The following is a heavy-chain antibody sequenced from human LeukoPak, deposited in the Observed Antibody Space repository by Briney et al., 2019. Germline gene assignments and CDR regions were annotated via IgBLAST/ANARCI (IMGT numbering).Heavy chain of an antibody. D-gene: IGHD6-13*01. V-gene: IGHV3-23*01. CDR3: AKLAAAGFDF. Sequence: GGSLRLSCAASGFTFINYGVNWVRQAPGKGLEWVSTISGVGDSTYYAESVKGRFTMSRDNSKNTVYLQMNSLRAEDTAVYYCAKLAAAGFDFWGQGTLVTVSS. CDR1: GFTFINYG. CDR2: ISGVGDST. J-gene: IGHJ4*02.